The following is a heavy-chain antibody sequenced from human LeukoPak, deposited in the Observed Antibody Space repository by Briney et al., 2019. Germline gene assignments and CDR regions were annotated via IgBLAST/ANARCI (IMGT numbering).Heavy chain of an antibody. J-gene: IGHJ4*02. D-gene: IGHD3-9*01. Sequence: PSETLSLTCTVSGGSISSGGYYWSWIRQHPGKGLEWIGYIYYSGSTDSNPSLKSRVTISVDTSKNQFSLKPRSVTAADTAVYYCARRPRNDILTGTPFDYWGQGILVTVSS. V-gene: IGHV4-61*08. CDR2: IYYSGST. CDR3: ARRPRNDILTGTPFDY. CDR1: GGSISSGGYY.